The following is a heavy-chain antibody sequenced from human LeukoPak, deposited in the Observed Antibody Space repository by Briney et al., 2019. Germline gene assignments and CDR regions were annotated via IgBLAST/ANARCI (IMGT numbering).Heavy chain of an antibody. J-gene: IGHJ4*02. CDR3: ARRSAYGSGSYYVDY. V-gene: IGHV1-8*03. CDR1: GYTFTSYD. CDR2: MNPNSGNT. Sequence: ASVKVSCKASGYTFTSYDINWVRQATGQGLEWMGWMNPNSGNTGYAQKFQGRGTITRNTSITTTYMELSSLRSEDTAVYYWARRSAYGSGSYYVDYWGQGTLVTVTS. D-gene: IGHD3-10*01.